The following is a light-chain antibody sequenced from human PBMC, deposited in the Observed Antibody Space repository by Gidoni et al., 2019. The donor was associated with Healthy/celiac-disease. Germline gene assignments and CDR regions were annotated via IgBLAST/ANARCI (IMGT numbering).Light chain of an antibody. Sequence: ELVMTQSPATLSVSPGERATLSCRASQCVSSNLAWYQQKPGQAPRLLIYGASTRAPGIPARFSGSGSGTEFTLTISSLQSEDFAVYYCQQYNNWPRSFGQGTKLEIK. CDR3: QQYNNWPRS. J-gene: IGKJ2*03. CDR2: GAS. V-gene: IGKV3-15*01. CDR1: QCVSSN.